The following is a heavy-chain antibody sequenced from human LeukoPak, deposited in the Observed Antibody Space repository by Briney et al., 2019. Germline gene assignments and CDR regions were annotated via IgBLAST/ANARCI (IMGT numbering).Heavy chain of an antibody. V-gene: IGHV3-74*01. Sequence: GGSLRLSCAASGFTFSSYWMHWVRQAPGKGLVWVSRINSDGSITNYADSVEGRFTVSRDNAKNTLYLQMNSLGVEDSAIYYCARAGNYYFTYWGQGTPLTVSP. D-gene: IGHD1-7*01. CDR3: ARAGNYYFTY. J-gene: IGHJ4*02. CDR2: INSDGSIT. CDR1: GFTFSSYW.